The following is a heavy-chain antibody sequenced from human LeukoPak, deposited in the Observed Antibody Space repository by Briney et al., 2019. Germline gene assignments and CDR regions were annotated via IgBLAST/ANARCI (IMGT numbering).Heavy chain of an antibody. V-gene: IGHV3-48*04. J-gene: IGHJ5*02. Sequence: GGSLRLSCAASGFTFSSYGMHWVRQAPGKGLEWVSYISSSSSTIYYADSVKGRFTISRDNAKNSLYLQMNSLRAEDTAVYYCAGERAVAAPGNWFDPWGQGTLVTVSS. D-gene: IGHD6-19*01. CDR1: GFTFSSYG. CDR3: AGERAVAAPGNWFDP. CDR2: ISSSSSTI.